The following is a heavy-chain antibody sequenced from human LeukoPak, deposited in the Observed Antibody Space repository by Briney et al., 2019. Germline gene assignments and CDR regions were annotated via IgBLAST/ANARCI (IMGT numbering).Heavy chain of an antibody. V-gene: IGHV3-21*01. J-gene: IGHJ6*03. D-gene: IGHD2-8*02. CDR2: ISSSSSYI. CDR3: ARGWDIVLVVYAYMDV. Sequence: PGGSLRLSCAASGFTFSSYSMNWVRQAPGKGLEWVSSISSSSSYIYYADSVKGRFTISRDNAKNSLYLQMNSLRAADTAVYYCARGWDIVLVVYAYMDVWGKGTTVTVSS. CDR1: GFTFSSYS.